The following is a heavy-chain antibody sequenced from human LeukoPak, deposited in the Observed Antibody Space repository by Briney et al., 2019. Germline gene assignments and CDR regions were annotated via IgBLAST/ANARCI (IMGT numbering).Heavy chain of an antibody. CDR3: ATQRGSYLWGTDFDY. CDR1: GYTFTGYF. V-gene: IGHV1-2*02. CDR2: IKPSSGGT. J-gene: IGHJ4*02. Sequence: ASVRVSCKASGYTFTGYFMHWVRQAPGQGLEWMGWIKPSSGGTRYVQKFQGRVTMTRDTSISTAYMELSRLRSDDTAVYYCATQRGSYLWGTDFDYWGQGTLVTVSS. D-gene: IGHD3-16*01.